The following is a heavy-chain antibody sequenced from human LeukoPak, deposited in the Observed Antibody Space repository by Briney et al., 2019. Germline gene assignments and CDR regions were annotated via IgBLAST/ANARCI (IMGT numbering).Heavy chain of an antibody. CDR3: ARESGDYGDGNWFDP. D-gene: IGHD4-17*01. J-gene: IGHJ5*02. V-gene: IGHV1-2*02. CDR2: INPNSGGT. Sequence: GASVKVSCKASGYTFTGYYMHWVRQAPGQGLEWMGWINPNSGGTNYAQKFQGRVTMTRDTSISTAYMELSRLRSDDTAVYYCARESGDYGDGNWFDPWGQGTLVTVSS. CDR1: GYTFTGYY.